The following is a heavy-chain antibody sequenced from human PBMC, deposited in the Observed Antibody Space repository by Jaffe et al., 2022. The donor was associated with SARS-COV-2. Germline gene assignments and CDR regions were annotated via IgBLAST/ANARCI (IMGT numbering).Heavy chain of an antibody. J-gene: IGHJ6*02. CDR1: GGSFSGYY. CDR2: INHSGST. D-gene: IGHD3-10*01. V-gene: IGHV4-34*01. Sequence: QVQLQQWGAGLLKPSETLSLTCAVYGGSFSGYYWSWIRQPPGKGLEWIGEINHSGSTNYNPSLKSRVTISVDTSKNQFSLKLSSVTAADTAVYYCARITMVRGVIISGSGKGRYYYYGMDVWGQGTTVTVSS. CDR3: ARITMVRGVIISGSGKGRYYYYGMDV.